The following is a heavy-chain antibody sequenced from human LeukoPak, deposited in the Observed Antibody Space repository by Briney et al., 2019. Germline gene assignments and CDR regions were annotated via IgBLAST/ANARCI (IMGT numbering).Heavy chain of an antibody. CDR1: GGTYSSYA. Sequence: SVNVACQASGGTYSSYAISWVRQAPGNGLEWMGVIIPTFGTANYAQKFQGRVTIAADESTSTAYMELSSLRSEDTAVYSCARDPVSTGSSGYPDWYFDLWGRGSLVTVSS. J-gene: IGHJ2*01. V-gene: IGHV1-69*13. D-gene: IGHD3-22*01. CDR2: IIPTFGTA. CDR3: ARDPVSTGSSGYPDWYFDL.